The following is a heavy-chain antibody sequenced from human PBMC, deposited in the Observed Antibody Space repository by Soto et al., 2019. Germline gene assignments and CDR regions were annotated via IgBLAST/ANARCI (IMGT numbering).Heavy chain of an antibody. CDR1: GGALSSHA. D-gene: IGHD1-26*01. Sequence: QVQLVQSGAEVKKPGSSVKVSCKASGGALSSHALSWVRQAPGQGPEWMGSIIPVFHTANYAQKFQGRVTITADKSTTTAYMELSSLRSEDTAVYYCAREGYSGSYFDHWGQGALVTVSS. V-gene: IGHV1-69*06. J-gene: IGHJ4*02. CDR3: AREGYSGSYFDH. CDR2: IIPVFHTA.